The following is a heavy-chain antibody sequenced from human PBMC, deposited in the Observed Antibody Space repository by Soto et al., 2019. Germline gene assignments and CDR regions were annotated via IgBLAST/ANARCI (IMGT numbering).Heavy chain of an antibody. D-gene: IGHD3-22*01. CDR3: ASDRWDYFDY. J-gene: IGHJ4*02. CDR2: INHSGST. CDR1: GGSFSGYY. Sequence: PSEALSLTCAVYGGSFSGYYWSWIRQPPGKGLEWIGEINHSGSTNYNPSLKSRVTISADTSNNQFSLKLSSVTAADTAVYYCASDRWDYFDYWGQGTLVTVSS. V-gene: IGHV4-34*01.